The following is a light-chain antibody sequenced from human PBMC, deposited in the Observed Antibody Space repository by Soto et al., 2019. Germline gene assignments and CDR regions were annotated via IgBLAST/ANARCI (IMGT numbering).Light chain of an antibody. J-gene: IGLJ2*01. CDR3: KTWVTGTYVV. V-gene: IGLV4-69*01. CDR1: SGHSSYA. Sequence: QPVLTQSPSASASLGASVKLTCTLSSGHSSYAIAWHQQQPEKGPRYLMKLTSDGSHSKGDGIPDRFSGSSSGAERYLTISSLKSEDEADYYCKTWVTGTYVVVGGGTKVTV. CDR2: LTSDGSH.